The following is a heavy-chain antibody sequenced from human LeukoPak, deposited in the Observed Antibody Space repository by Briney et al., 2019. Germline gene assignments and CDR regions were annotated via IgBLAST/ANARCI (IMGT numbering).Heavy chain of an antibody. CDR3: ARVDAADRRYVEFFY. CDR1: GGLLTTYY. D-gene: IGHD6-25*01. Sequence: PSETLSLTSTLAGGLLTTYYSSWNRQSPEKGLEWIGYIHDSGSTNYNPSLKSRVTITVDTSKNQFSLKLSSVTDTDVYFYYCARVDAADRRYVEFFYWGQGTLVTVSS. CDR2: IHDSGST. J-gene: IGHJ4*02. V-gene: IGHV4-59*12.